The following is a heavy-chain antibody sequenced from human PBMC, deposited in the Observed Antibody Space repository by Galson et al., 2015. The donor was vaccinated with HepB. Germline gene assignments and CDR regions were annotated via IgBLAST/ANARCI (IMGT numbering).Heavy chain of an antibody. D-gene: IGHD6-19*01. CDR1: GFSFSSYG. J-gene: IGHJ4*02. CDR2: ISYDGSNK. V-gene: IGHV3-30*18. CDR3: VKDSVRGWSYFDF. Sequence: SLRLSCAASGFSFSSYGMHWVRQAPGKGLEWVAIISYDGSNKYYLDSVKGRFTIYRDNSKNTLYLQMNSLRTEDTAVYYCVKDSVRGWSYFDFWGQGTLVTVSS.